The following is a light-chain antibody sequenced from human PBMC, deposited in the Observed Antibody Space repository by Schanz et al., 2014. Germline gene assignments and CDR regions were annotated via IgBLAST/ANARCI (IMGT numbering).Light chain of an antibody. CDR3: CSYAGSSTHVV. CDR1: SSDVGGYDY. V-gene: IGLV2-14*03. J-gene: IGLJ2*01. Sequence: QSALTQPPSASGSPGQSVTISCTGTSSDVGGYDYVSWYQQHPGKAPKLMIYDVSNRPSGVSNRFSGSKSGNTASLTISGLQAEDEADYYCCSYAGSSTHVVFGGGTKLTVV. CDR2: DVS.